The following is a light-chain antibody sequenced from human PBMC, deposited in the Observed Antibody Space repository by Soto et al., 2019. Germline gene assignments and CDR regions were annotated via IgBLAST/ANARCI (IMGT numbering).Light chain of an antibody. CDR2: AAS. Sequence: DIQMTQSPSSLSVSVGDRVTITCRASQSITNYLNWYQQKPGKAPKLLVYAASNLQSGVPSRFSANGSGTDFTLTISSLQPEDFASYYCQQSDSYPYTFGQGTKLEIK. CDR3: QQSDSYPYT. J-gene: IGKJ2*01. V-gene: IGKV1-39*01. CDR1: QSITNY.